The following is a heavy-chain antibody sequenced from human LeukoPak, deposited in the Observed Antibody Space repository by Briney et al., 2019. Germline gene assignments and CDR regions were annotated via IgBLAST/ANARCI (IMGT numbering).Heavy chain of an antibody. D-gene: IGHD5-24*01. CDR2: ISSSGSTI. CDR3: ARERVVRWLQLVPY. CDR1: GFTFSDYY. J-gene: IGHJ4*02. Sequence: GGSLRLSCAASGFTFSDYYMSWIRQAPGKGREWVSYISSSGSTIYYADSVKGRFTISRDNAKNSLYLQMNSLRAEDTAVYYCARERVVRWLQLVPYWGQGTLVTVSS. V-gene: IGHV3-11*01.